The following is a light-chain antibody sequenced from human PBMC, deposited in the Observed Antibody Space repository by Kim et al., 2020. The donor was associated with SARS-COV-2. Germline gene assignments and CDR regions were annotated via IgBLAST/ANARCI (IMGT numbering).Light chain of an antibody. CDR1: SLRSYY. J-gene: IGLJ3*02. V-gene: IGLV3-19*01. Sequence: SSELTQDPAVSVALGQTVRITCQGDSLRSYYASWYQQKPGQAPVHVIYGKNNRPSGIPDRFSGSSSGNTASLTITGAQAEDEADYYCNSRDSSGNHLVFGGGTQLTVL. CDR2: GKN. CDR3: NSRDSSGNHLV.